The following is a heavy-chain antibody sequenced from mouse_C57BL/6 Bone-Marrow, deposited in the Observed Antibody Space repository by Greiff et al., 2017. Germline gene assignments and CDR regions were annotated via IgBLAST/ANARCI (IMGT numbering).Heavy chain of an antibody. D-gene: IGHD1-1*01. CDR3: ARSGYYGSSYYWYFDV. Sequence: VQGVESGAELVRPGASVKLSCKASGYTFTDYYINWVKQRPGQGLEWIARIYPGSGNTYYNEKFKGKATLTAEKSSSTAYMQLSSLTSEDSAVYFCARSGYYGSSYYWYFDVWGTGTTVTVSS. CDR1: GYTFTDYY. J-gene: IGHJ1*03. V-gene: IGHV1-76*01. CDR2: IYPGSGNT.